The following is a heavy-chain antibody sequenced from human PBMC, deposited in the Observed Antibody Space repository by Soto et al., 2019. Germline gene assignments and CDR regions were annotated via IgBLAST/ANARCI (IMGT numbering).Heavy chain of an antibody. CDR1: GGSISSYY. Sequence: SETLSLTCTVSGGSISSYYWSWIRQPPGKGLEWIGYIYYSGSTNYNPSLKSRVTISVDTSKNQFSLKLSSVTAADTAVYYCARAPGDPENNEYYFDYWGQGTLVTVSS. J-gene: IGHJ4*02. D-gene: IGHD7-27*01. CDR2: IYYSGST. V-gene: IGHV4-59*01. CDR3: ARAPGDPENNEYYFDY.